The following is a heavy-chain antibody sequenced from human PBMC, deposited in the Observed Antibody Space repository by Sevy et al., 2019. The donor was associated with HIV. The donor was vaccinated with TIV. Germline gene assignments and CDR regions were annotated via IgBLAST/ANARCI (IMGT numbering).Heavy chain of an antibody. Sequence: GGSLRLSCAASGISFNNYGMHWVRRAPGKGLEWLAVISYDGTNQYYADSVKGRFTISRDDSKNTLYLQMNSIRVEDTVVYYCAQVGGSKWELFEFYAMHVWGQGTTVTVSS. V-gene: IGHV3-30*18. D-gene: IGHD1-26*01. J-gene: IGHJ6*02. CDR3: AQVGGSKWELFEFYAMHV. CDR2: ISYDGTNQ. CDR1: GISFNNYG.